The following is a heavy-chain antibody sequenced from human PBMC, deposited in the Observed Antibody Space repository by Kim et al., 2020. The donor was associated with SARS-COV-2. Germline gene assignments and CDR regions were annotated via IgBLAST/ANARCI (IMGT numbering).Heavy chain of an antibody. CDR3: AHRRGYCSGASCYSIFNWFDA. J-gene: IGHJ5*02. D-gene: IGHD2-15*01. CDR2: IYWDDDK. V-gene: IGHV2-5*02. Sequence: SGPTLVNPTQTLTLTCTFSEFSLSTSGVGVGWIRQPPGKALEWLALIYWDDDKRYSPSLKNRLTITKDTSKNQVVLTMTNMDPVDTATYYWAHRRGYCSGASCYSIFNWFDAWGQGILVTVSS. CDR1: EFSLSTSGVG.